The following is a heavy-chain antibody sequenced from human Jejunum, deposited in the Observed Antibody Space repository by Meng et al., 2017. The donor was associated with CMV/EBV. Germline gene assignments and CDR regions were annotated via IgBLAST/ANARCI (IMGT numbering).Heavy chain of an antibody. V-gene: IGHV1-2*06. J-gene: IGHJ4*02. CDR2: INPNSGAT. Sequence: KASGYNCAGYYMHWLRQAARQGLGWMGRINPNSGATNYTQKFQGRVTMTRNTSIRTAYMELSGLRSDDTAVYYCEKVPSGPGSGLDYWGQGTLVTVSS. CDR1: GYNCAGYY. CDR3: EKVPSGPGSGLDY. D-gene: IGHD3-10*01.